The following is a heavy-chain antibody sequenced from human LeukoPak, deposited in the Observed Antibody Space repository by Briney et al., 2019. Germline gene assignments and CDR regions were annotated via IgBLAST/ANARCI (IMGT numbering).Heavy chain of an antibody. D-gene: IGHD2-2*01. CDR2: INTDGSTT. CDR1: GFTFSKYW. Sequence: PGGSLRLSCAATGFTFSKYWMHWVRQTPGKGLVWVSRINTDGSTTHYADSVKGRFTISRDNAKNTLYVQMNSLRVEDTAVYYCARVESGSCSSTRCRSIDYWGQGTLVTVSS. J-gene: IGHJ4*02. CDR3: ARVESGSCSSTRCRSIDY. V-gene: IGHV3-74*01.